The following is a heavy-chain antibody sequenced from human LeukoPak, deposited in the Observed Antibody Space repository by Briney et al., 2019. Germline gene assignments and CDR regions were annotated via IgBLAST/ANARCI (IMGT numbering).Heavy chain of an antibody. V-gene: IGHV3-21*01. CDR1: GFTFSSYS. Sequence: GALRLSCAASGFTFSSYSINWGRQAPGKGREWGSSINSSSKFIYYADSVKGRFTISRDNAKNSLYLQMNSLRAEDTAVYYCARDGFAGFPRTHDILTGYDYWGQGTLVTVSS. CDR2: INSSSKFI. CDR3: ARDGFAGFPRTHDILTGYDY. J-gene: IGHJ4*02. D-gene: IGHD3-9*01.